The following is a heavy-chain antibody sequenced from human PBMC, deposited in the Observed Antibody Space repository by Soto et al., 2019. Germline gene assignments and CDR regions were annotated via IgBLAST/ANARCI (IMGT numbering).Heavy chain of an antibody. CDR2: IYYTGTT. CDR1: GGSIRDYY. J-gene: IGHJ4*02. CDR3: ARLGGYYQAFDS. Sequence: QVQLQESGPGLVKPSETLSLTCTVSGGSIRDYYWCWLRQAQGKGLEWIVYIYYTGTTKYNPSLKSRVTISVDSSKNQCSRKLDSVTAADTAVDYCARLGGYYQAFDSWGQGTLVTVSS. D-gene: IGHD3-22*01. V-gene: IGHV4-59*08.